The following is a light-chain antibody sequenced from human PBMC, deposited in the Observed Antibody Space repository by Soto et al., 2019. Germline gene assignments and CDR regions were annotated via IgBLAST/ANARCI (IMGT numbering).Light chain of an antibody. V-gene: IGKV3-15*01. CDR1: QSVSSN. Sequence: EIVMTQSPATLSVSPGERAILSCRASQSVSSNLAWYQQKPGQAPRLLISGASIRATGIPARFSGSEPGTDLTLTISSLQSEDLAVYYCQQYNDRPQVTFGGGTKVEIK. CDR3: QQYNDRPQVT. J-gene: IGKJ4*01. CDR2: GAS.